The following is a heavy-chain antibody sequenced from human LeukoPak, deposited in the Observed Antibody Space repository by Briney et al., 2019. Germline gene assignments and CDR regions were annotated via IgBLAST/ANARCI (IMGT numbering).Heavy chain of an antibody. CDR1: GFTFSDYY. CDR3: ARGSSWLDY. V-gene: IGHV3-11*01. J-gene: IGHJ4*02. Sequence: GGSLRLSCAASGFTFSDYYMSWIRQAPGKGLEWISYISLSGSKIHYADSVKGRFTISRDNPKDSLYLQMNSLRVEDTAVYYCARGSSWLDYWGQGTLVTVSS. D-gene: IGHD6-13*01. CDR2: ISLSGSKI.